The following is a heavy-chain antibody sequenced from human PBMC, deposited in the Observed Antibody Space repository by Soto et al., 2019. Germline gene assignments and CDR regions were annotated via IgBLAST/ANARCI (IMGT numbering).Heavy chain of an antibody. CDR3: VGEVGFQLIY. V-gene: IGHV3-48*01. Sequence: EVQLVESGGGLVQPGGSLRLSCAASGFTFSTHSMNWVRQAPGKGLEWISYITSRDVTMYADSVKGRFTISRDNAKNSLYLQMNSLRGEDTAVYFCVGEVGFQLIYWGQGTLVTVSS. J-gene: IGHJ4*02. CDR2: ITSRDVT. D-gene: IGHD2-2*01. CDR1: GFTFSTHS.